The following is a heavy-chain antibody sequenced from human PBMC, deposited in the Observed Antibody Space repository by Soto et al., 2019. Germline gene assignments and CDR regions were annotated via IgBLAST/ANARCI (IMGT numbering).Heavy chain of an antibody. CDR2: IDWDDDK. J-gene: IGHJ6*02. V-gene: IGHV2-70*01. CDR3: ARISGGPPQQSLWTMMDV. Sequence: GSGPTLVNPTQTLTLTCTFSGFSLSTSGMCVSWIRQPPGKALEWLALIDWDDDKYYSTSLKTRLTISKDTSKNQVVLTMTNMDPVDTATYYCARISGGPPQQSLWTMMDVWGQGTTVTVSS. D-gene: IGHD3-10*01. CDR1: GFSLSTSGMC.